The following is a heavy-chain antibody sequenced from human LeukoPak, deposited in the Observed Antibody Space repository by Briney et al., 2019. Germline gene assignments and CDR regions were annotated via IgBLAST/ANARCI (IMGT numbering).Heavy chain of an antibody. CDR3: ARREYSSPPDNWFDP. CDR1: GGSISSSSYY. D-gene: IGHD6-6*01. V-gene: IGHV4-39*01. CDR2: IYYSGST. Sequence: PSETLSLTCTVSGGSISSSSYYWGWIRQPPGKGLEWIGSIYYSGSTYYNPSLKSRVTISVDTSKNQFSLKLSSVTAADTAVYYCARREYSSPPDNWFDPWGQGTLVTVSS. J-gene: IGHJ5*02.